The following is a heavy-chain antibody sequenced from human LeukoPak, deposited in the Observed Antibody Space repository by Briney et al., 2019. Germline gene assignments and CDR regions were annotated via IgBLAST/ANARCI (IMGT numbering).Heavy chain of an antibody. D-gene: IGHD3-22*01. CDR1: GFTFSNAW. CDR2: ISDTGART. CDR3: AKDRSYYYDSSGYYDPLIY. Sequence: PGGSLRLSCAASGFTFSNAWMSWVRQAPGKGLEWVSSISDTGARTEYADSVKGRFTISRDNSKSTLYLQMNSLRAEDTAVYYCAKDRSYYYDSSGYYDPLIYWGQGTLVTVSS. J-gene: IGHJ4*02. V-gene: IGHV3-23*01.